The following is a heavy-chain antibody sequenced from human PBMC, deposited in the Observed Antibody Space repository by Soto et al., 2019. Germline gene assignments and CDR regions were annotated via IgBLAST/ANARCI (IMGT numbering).Heavy chain of an antibody. V-gene: IGHV4-31*03. D-gene: IGHD2-15*01. J-gene: IGHJ1*01. CDR2: IYYIGGA. CDR3: AGSQYCSGGSCDLVRH. CDR1: GGSISSGGYY. Sequence: QVQLQESGPGLVKPSQTLSLPCTVSGGSISSGGYYWSWIRQHPGKGLEWIGYIYYIGGAYYNPSFMSRGTMSVDTSKNQFSLKLRSVTASDTAVYYCAGSQYCSGGSCDLVRHWGQGTLVTFSS.